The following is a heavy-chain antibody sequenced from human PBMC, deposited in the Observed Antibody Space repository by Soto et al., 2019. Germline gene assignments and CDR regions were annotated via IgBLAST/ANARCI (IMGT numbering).Heavy chain of an antibody. D-gene: IGHD4-17*01. Sequence: PAETLSLTCAASGASMTTGAFSWTWVLQPPGGGLEWIGHVYQRVSTQYNPSIKGRVSISVDTSRGLFSLRLTALTAADTAVYFCTRGSAAPIALHYCEVWGQGTTVIVSS. CDR1: GASMTTGAFS. J-gene: IGHJ4*02. V-gene: IGHV4-30-2*01. CDR3: TRGSAAPIALHYCEV. CDR2: VYQRVST.